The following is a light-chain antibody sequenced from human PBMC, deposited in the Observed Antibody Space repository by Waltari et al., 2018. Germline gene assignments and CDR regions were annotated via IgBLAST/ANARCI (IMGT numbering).Light chain of an antibody. J-gene: IGLJ2*01. CDR2: AGS. V-gene: IGLV2-23*01. CDR1: SSDVGKYNL. Sequence: QSALTQPASVSGSPGQSITISCTGTSSDVGKYNLVSWYQQHPGQAPKLMICAGSQRPSGVSDRFSGSRAGNTSFRTISGRQAEDEADYYCFSYAGRATGVFGGGTKLTVL. CDR3: FSYAGRATGV.